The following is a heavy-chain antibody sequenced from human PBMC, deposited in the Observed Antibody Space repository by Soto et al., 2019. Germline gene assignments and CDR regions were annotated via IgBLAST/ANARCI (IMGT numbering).Heavy chain of an antibody. D-gene: IGHD2-2*01. Sequence: QVQLVQSGAEVKKPGASVKVSCKASGYTFTSYGISWVRQAPGQGLEWMGWISAYNGNTNYAQKLQGRVTMTTDTSTSKAYMELRSLRSDDTAVYYCARVGVVVVPAAILDYYYGMDVWGQGTTVTVSS. V-gene: IGHV1-18*01. CDR3: ARVGVVVVPAAILDYYYGMDV. CDR2: ISAYNGNT. CDR1: GYTFTSYG. J-gene: IGHJ6*02.